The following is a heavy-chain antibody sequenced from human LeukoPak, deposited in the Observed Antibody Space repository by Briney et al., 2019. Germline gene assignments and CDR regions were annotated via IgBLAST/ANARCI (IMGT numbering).Heavy chain of an antibody. D-gene: IGHD3-10*01. J-gene: IGHJ4*02. Sequence: PGRSLRLSCAASGFTFDDYAMHWVRQAPGKGLEWVSGISWNSGSIGYADSVKGRFTISRDNAKNSLYLQMNSLRAEDTALHYCAKDRRITMVRGVTIDYWGQGTLVTVSS. CDR2: ISWNSGSI. CDR3: AKDRRITMVRGVTIDY. CDR1: GFTFDDYA. V-gene: IGHV3-9*01.